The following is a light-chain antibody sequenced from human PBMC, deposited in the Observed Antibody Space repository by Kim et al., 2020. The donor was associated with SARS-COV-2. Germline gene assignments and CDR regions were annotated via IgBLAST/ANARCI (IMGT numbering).Light chain of an antibody. CDR2: DND. CDR1: NSNIGSCF. CDR3: GTWDSGLSAVV. V-gene: IGLV1-51*01. J-gene: IGLJ2*01. Sequence: GQKFTISCSGSNSNIGSCFVSWYQQLPGTAPKLLIYDNDIRPSGIPDLFSGSRSDTSATLDITGLQTGDEADYYCGTWDSGLSAVVFGGGTQLTVL.